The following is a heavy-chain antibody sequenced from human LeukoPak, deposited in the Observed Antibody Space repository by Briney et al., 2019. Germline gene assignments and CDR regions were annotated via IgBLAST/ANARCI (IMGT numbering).Heavy chain of an antibody. CDR1: GGSISSYY. Sequence: SETLSLTCTVSGGSISSYYWSWLRQPPGKGLEWIGYIYYSGSTNYNPSLKSRVTISVDPSKNQFSLKLSSVTAADTAVYYCARVSAAIRYYYYYGMDVWGQGTTVTVSS. D-gene: IGHD2-2*02. CDR2: IYYSGST. V-gene: IGHV4-59*01. J-gene: IGHJ6*02. CDR3: ARVSAAIRYYYYYGMDV.